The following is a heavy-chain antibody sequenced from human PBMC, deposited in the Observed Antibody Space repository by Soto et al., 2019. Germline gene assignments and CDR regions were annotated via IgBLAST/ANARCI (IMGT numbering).Heavy chain of an antibody. CDR3: AREPDSSSSHFDY. V-gene: IGHV3-7*01. CDR2: IKQDGSEK. CDR1: GFTFSSYW. Sequence: HPGGSLRLSCAASGFTFSSYWMSWVRQASGKGLEWVANIKQDGSEKYYVDSVKGRFTISRDNAKNSLYLQMNSLRAEDTAVYYCAREPDSSSSHFDYWGQGTLVTVSS. D-gene: IGHD6-6*01. J-gene: IGHJ4*02.